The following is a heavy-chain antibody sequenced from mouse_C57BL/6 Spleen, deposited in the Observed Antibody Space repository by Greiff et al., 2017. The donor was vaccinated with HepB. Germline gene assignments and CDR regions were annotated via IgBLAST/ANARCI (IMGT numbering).Heavy chain of an antibody. V-gene: IGHV1-64*01. D-gene: IGHD2-3*01. CDR1: GYTFTSYW. CDR3: ARGADDGYSDY. Sequence: QVQLKQPGAELVKPGASVKLSCKASGYTFTSYWMHWVKQRPGQGLEWIGMIHPNSGSTNYNEKFKSKATLTVDKSSSTAYMQLSSLTSEDSAVYYCARGADDGYSDYWGQGTTLTVSS. CDR2: IHPNSGST. J-gene: IGHJ2*01.